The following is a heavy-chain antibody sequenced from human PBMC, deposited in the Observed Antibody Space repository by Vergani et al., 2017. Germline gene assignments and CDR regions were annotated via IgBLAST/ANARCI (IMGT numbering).Heavy chain of an antibody. V-gene: IGHV3-30-3*01. CDR1: GFTFSSYA. Sequence: QVQLVESGGGVVQPGRSLRLSCAASGFTFSSYAMHWVRQAPGKGLECVAVISYDGSNKYYADSVKGRFTISRDNSKNTLYLQMNSLRAEDTGVYYCARYPDNGNAWAQGDMDVWGK. D-gene: IGHD1-1*01. CDR3: ARYPDNGNAWAQGDMDV. J-gene: IGHJ6*03. CDR2: ISYDGSNK.